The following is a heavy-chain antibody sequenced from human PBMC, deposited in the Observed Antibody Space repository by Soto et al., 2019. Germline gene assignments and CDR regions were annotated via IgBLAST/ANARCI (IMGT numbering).Heavy chain of an antibody. CDR3: ARAWDYYDSSGYYYYYYYYGMDV. V-gene: IGHV3-21*01. Sequence: GGSLRLSCAASGFTFSSYSMNWVRQAPGKGLEWVSSVSSSSSYIYYADSVKGRFTISRDNAKNSLYLQMNSLRAEDTAVYYCARAWDYYDSSGYYYYYYYYGMDVWGQGTTVTVSS. D-gene: IGHD3-22*01. J-gene: IGHJ6*02. CDR2: VSSSSSYI. CDR1: GFTFSSYS.